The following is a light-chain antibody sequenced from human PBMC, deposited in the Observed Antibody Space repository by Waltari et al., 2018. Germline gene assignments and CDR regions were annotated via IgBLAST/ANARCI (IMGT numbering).Light chain of an antibody. V-gene: IGKV4-1*01. CDR3: QQCYSTPLS. J-gene: IGKJ4*01. CDR2: WAS. Sequence: DILMTQSPDSLAVSLGERVTVNCKSSQSLLHNPNNKNYLAWYQQKPGQAPTLLIYWASTAESGVPSRFSGSGSGTEFTLTISGLQAEDVAVYVCQQCYSTPLSFGGGTRVEIK. CDR1: QSLLHNPNNKNY.